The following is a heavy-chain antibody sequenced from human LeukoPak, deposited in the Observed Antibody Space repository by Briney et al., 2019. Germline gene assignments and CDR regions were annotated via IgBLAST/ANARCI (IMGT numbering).Heavy chain of an antibody. CDR2: ISWNSGSI. CDR3: AKDVYYDILTGSHNWFDP. V-gene: IGHV3-9*01. J-gene: IGHJ5*02. D-gene: IGHD3-9*01. CDR1: GFTFSNAW. Sequence: GGSLRLSCAASGFTFSNAWMSWVRQAPGKGLEWVSGISWNSGSIGYADSVKGRFTISRDNAKNSLYLQMNSLRAEDTALYYCAKDVYYDILTGSHNWFDPWGQGTLVTVSS.